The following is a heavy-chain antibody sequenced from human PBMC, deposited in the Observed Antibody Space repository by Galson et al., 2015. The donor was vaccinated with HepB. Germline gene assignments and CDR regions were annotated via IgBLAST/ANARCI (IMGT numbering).Heavy chain of an antibody. V-gene: IGHV5-51*03. Sequence: QSGAEVKKPGESLKISCKGSGYSFTNYWIGWVRQMPGKGLEWMGIIYPGDSDTRYSPSFQGQVTISADRSISTAYLQWNILTASDTAIYYCARAAARGYNRPYDLWFGPWGQGTLVTVSS. D-gene: IGHD1-14*01. CDR3: ARAAARGYNRPYDLWFGP. J-gene: IGHJ5*02. CDR2: IYPGDSDT. CDR1: GYSFTNYW.